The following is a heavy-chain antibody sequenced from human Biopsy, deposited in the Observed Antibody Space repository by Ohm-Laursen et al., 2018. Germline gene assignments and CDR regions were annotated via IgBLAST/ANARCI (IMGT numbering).Heavy chain of an antibody. CDR3: ALQSVAQMKNFDY. Sequence: SSVKVSCKASGYTFAGYYLHWVRQAPGQGLEWMGWISPKSGDTNYAHKFQGNITMTRDTSMSTAYMEMSRLRCDGTAVYYCALQSVAQMKNFDYWGQGTLVTVSS. D-gene: IGHD6-19*01. V-gene: IGHV1-2*02. J-gene: IGHJ4*02. CDR1: GYTFAGYY. CDR2: ISPKSGDT.